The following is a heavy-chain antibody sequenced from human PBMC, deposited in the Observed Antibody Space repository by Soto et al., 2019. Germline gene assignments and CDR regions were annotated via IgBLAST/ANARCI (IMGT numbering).Heavy chain of an antibody. J-gene: IGHJ4*02. D-gene: IGHD6-13*01. CDR3: AREGRIAGGLDY. V-gene: IGHV3-30*04. CDR1: GFIFSSYA. Sequence: ESGGGVVQPGRSLRLSCAASGFIFSSYAMHWVRQAPGTGLEWVAVISYDGSNKYYADSVKGRFTISRDNSKNTLYLQMNSLRAEDTAVYYCAREGRIAGGLDYWGQGTLVTVSS. CDR2: ISYDGSNK.